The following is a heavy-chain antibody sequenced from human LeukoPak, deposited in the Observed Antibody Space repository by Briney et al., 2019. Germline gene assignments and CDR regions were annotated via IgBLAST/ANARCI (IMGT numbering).Heavy chain of an antibody. CDR2: IYYSGST. Sequence: SETLSLTCTVSGGSISGYYWSWIRQPPGKGLEWIGYIYYSGSTNYNPSLKSRVTISVDTSKNQFSLKLSSVTAADTAVYYCARDLRGFDYWGQGTLVTVSS. CDR3: ARDLRGFDY. V-gene: IGHV4-59*01. D-gene: IGHD5-12*01. CDR1: GGSISGYY. J-gene: IGHJ4*02.